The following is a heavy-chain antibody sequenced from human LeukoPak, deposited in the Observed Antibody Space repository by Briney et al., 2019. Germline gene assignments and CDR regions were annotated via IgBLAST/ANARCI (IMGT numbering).Heavy chain of an antibody. CDR3: ARDLEVGSSCPQGY. D-gene: IGHD6-6*01. Sequence: GGSLRLSCAACGFTFDDYGMKWVRQAPGKGLEGVSGVNWNGISTVYADSVKGRFTISRDNDKNCLYLQMNSLRAEDTALYYCARDLEVGSSCPQGYWGQGTLVTVSS. V-gene: IGHV3-20*04. CDR1: GFTFDDYG. J-gene: IGHJ4*02. CDR2: VNWNGIST.